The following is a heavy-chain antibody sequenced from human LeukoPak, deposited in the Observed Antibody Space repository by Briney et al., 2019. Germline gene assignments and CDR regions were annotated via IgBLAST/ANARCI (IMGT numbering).Heavy chain of an antibody. Sequence: ASVKVSCKASGGTFSSYAISWVRQAPGQGLEWMGGIIPIFGTANYAQKFQGRVTITADESTSTAYMELSSLRSEDTAVYYCASWNCSGGSCYRGDFDYWGQGTLVTVSS. CDR2: IIPIFGTA. V-gene: IGHV1-69*13. CDR3: ASWNCSGGSCYRGDFDY. J-gene: IGHJ4*02. CDR1: GGTFSSYA. D-gene: IGHD2-15*01.